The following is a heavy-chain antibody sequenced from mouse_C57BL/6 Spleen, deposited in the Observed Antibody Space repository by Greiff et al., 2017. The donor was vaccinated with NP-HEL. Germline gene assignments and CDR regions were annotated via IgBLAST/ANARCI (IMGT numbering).Heavy chain of an antibody. Sequence: EVKLVESGPELVKPGASVKMSCKASGYTFTDYNMHWVKQSHGKSLEWIGYINPNNGGTSYNQKFKGKATLTVNKSSSTAYMELRSLTSEDSAVYYCARKDYGKGAMDYWGQGTSVTVSS. J-gene: IGHJ4*01. CDR1: GYTFTDYN. CDR3: ARKDYGKGAMDY. V-gene: IGHV1-22*01. D-gene: IGHD1-1*01. CDR2: INPNNGGT.